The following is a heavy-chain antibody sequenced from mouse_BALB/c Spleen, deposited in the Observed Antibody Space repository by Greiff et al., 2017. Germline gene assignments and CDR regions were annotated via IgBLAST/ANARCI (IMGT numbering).Heavy chain of an antibody. Sequence: VHVKQSGAELVKPGASVKLSCTASGFNIKDTYMHWVKQRPEQGLEWIGRIDPANGNTKYDPKFQGKATITADTSSNTAYLQLSSLTSEDTAVYYCARGTATQGYYAMDYWGQGTSVTVSS. J-gene: IGHJ4*01. CDR2: IDPANGNT. D-gene: IGHD1-2*01. CDR3: ARGTATQGYYAMDY. CDR1: GFNIKDTY. V-gene: IGHV14-3*02.